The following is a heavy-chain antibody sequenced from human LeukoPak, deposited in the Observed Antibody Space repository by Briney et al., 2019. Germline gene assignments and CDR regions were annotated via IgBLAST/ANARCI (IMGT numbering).Heavy chain of an antibody. V-gene: IGHV1-2*02. CDR3: ARVIGSEDAFDI. D-gene: IGHD5-12*01. CDR1: GYIFTSYF. CDR2: INPNSGGT. Sequence: ASVKVSCKASGYIFTSYFMHWVRQAPGQGLEWMGWINPNSGGTNYAQKFQGRVTMTRDTSISTAYMELSRLRSDDTAVYYCARVIGSEDAFDIWGQGTMVTVSS. J-gene: IGHJ3*02.